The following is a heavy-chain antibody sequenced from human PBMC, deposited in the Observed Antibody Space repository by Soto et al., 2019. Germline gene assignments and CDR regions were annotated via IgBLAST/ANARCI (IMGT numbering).Heavy chain of an antibody. J-gene: IGHJ4*02. D-gene: IGHD3-10*01. CDR1: GFTFNTYA. V-gene: IGHV3-23*01. CDR3: AREILGGYFDH. CDR2: IRGSGKT. Sequence: EVQLLESGGGLEQPGGSLRLSCAASGFTFNTYAMSWVRQAPGKGLEWVSAIRGSGKTYYADSAKGRFTISRDNSKNTLHFQMNSLRAEDTAVYYCAREILGGYFDHWGQGTLVTVSS.